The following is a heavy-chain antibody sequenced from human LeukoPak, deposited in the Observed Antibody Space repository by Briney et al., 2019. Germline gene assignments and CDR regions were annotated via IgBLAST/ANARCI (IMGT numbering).Heavy chain of an antibody. Sequence: EASVKVSCKASGYTFTSYGISWVRQAPGQGLEWMGWISVYNGNTNYAQKLQGRVTMTTDTSTSTAYMELRSLRSDDTAVYYCARALGYSSCWYMHYWGQGTLVTVSS. V-gene: IGHV1-18*01. CDR1: GYTFTSYG. D-gene: IGHD6-13*01. CDR2: ISVYNGNT. J-gene: IGHJ4*02. CDR3: ARALGYSSCWYMHY.